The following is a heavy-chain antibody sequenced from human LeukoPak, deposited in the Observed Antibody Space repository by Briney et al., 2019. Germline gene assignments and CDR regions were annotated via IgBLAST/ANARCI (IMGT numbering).Heavy chain of an antibody. V-gene: IGHV1-18*01. J-gene: IGHJ4*02. CDR2: ISAYNGNT. Sequence: ASVKVSCKASGYTFTSYGISWVRQAPGQGLEWMGWISAYNGNTNYAQKLQGRVTMTTDTSTSTAYMELRSLRSDDTAVYYCARGPFYDILTGPTPLPNFDYWGQGTLVTVSS. CDR1: GYTFTSYG. D-gene: IGHD3-9*01. CDR3: ARGPFYDILTGPTPLPNFDY.